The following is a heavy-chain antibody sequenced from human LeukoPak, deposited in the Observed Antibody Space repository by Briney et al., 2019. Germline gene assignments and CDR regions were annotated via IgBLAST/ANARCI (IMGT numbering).Heavy chain of an antibody. V-gene: IGHV6-1*01. J-gene: IGHJ5*02. CDR3: ARGYSFAS. D-gene: IGHD4-11*01. CDR2: TYYRSRWHT. Sequence: SQTLSLTCAISGDSVSNNSTAWNWIRQSPSRGLEWLGRTYYRSRWHTDYAGSVKSRIIINSDTSKNQFSLHLNSVTPDGTAMYYCARGYSFASWGQGTLVTVSS. CDR1: GDSVSNNSTA.